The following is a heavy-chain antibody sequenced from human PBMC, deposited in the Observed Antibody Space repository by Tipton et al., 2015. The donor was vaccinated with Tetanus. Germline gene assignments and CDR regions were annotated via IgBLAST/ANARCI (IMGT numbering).Heavy chain of an antibody. J-gene: IGHJ5*02. CDR1: GYTFTSYD. V-gene: IGHV1-8*01. CDR3: ARGPSVWGSYRYTRQNWFDP. CDR2: MNPNSRNT. Sequence: QLVQSGAEVKKPGASVKVSCKASGYTFTSYDINWVRQATGQGLEWMGWMNPNSRNTGYAQKFQGRVTMTRNTSISTAYMELSSLRSEDTAVYYCARGPSVWGSYRYTRQNWFDPWGQGTLVPVSS. D-gene: IGHD3-16*02.